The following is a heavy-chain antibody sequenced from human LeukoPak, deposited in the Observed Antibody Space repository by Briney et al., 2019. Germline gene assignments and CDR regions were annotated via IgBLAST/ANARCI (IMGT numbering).Heavy chain of an antibody. CDR1: GGSISSSSYY. Sequence: SETLSLTCTVSGGSISSSSYYWGWIRQPPGKGLEWIGSIYYSGSTNYNPSLKSRVTISVDTSKNQFSLKLSSVTAADTAVYYCARGGISIPFDIWGQGTMVTVSS. CDR3: ARGGISIPFDI. J-gene: IGHJ3*02. D-gene: IGHD1-14*01. CDR2: IYYSGST. V-gene: IGHV4-39*07.